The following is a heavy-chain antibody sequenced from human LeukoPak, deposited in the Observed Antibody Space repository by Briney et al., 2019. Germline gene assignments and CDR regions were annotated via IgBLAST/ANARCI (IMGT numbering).Heavy chain of an antibody. CDR2: INPNSGGT. J-gene: IGHJ3*02. D-gene: IGHD2-2*02. CDR3: ARRYCSSTSCYSDAFDI. Sequence: GASVKVSCKASGYTFTGYYMHWVRQAPGQGLEWMGWINPNSGGTNYAQKFQGRVTMTRDTSISTAYMELSRLRSDDTAVYYCARRYCSSTSCYSDAFDIWGQGTMVTVSS. V-gene: IGHV1-2*02. CDR1: GYTFTGYY.